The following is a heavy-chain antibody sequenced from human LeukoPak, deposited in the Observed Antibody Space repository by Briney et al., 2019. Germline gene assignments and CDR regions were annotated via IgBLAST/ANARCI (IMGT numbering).Heavy chain of an antibody. J-gene: IGHJ4*02. CDR3: ARAEQWLDAADY. D-gene: IGHD6-19*01. CDR1: GFTVSSNY. Sequence: GSLRLSCAASGFTVSSNYMSWVRQAPGKGLEWVSVIYSGGSTYYADSVKGRFTISRDNSKNTLYLQMNSLRAEDTAVYYCARAEQWLDAADYWGQGTLVTVSS. V-gene: IGHV3-53*01. CDR2: IYSGGST.